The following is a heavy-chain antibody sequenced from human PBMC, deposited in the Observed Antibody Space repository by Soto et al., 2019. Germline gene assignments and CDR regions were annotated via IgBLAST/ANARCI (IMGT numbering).Heavy chain of an antibody. D-gene: IGHD2-2*01. J-gene: IGHJ6*02. V-gene: IGHV3-30*18. CDR1: GFTFSKFG. CDR2: VSYDGSFK. Sequence: QVQLVESGGGVVQPGGSLRLSCEASGFTFSKFGIHWVRQAPGKGLEWVAVVSYDGSFKYYADSVKGRFTISRDNSKNTLXXQMNSXRPEDTALXYCAKDSDQLLFDYYYYGMDVWGQGTTVTVSS. CDR3: AKDSDQLLFDYYYYGMDV.